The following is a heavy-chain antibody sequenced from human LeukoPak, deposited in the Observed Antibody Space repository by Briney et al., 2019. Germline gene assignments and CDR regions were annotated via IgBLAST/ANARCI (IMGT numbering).Heavy chain of an antibody. Sequence: SETLPLTCTVSGGSISSYYWSWIRQPPGKGLEWIAYIYYSGSTNYNPSLKSRVTISVDTSKNQFSLNLSSVTAADTAVYYCARADYYGNSGYPYFDYWGQGTLVTVSS. CDR1: GGSISSYY. J-gene: IGHJ4*02. CDR2: IYYSGST. D-gene: IGHD3-22*01. CDR3: ARADYYGNSGYPYFDY. V-gene: IGHV4-59*01.